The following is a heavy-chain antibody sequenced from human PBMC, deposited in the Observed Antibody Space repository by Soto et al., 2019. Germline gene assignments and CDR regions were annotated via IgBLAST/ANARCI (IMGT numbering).Heavy chain of an antibody. J-gene: IGHJ6*02. CDR1: GFTFSSYG. V-gene: IGHV3-33*01. CDR3: ARDRGYSGYDSPRYDYGMDV. D-gene: IGHD5-12*01. Sequence: QVQLVESGGGVVQPGRSLRLSCAASGFTFSSYGMHWVRQAPGKGLEWVAVIWYDGSNKWYADSVKGRFTISRDNSKXTXCXXMDSARAEDTAVYSCARDRGYSGYDSPRYDYGMDVWGQGTTVTVSS. CDR2: IWYDGSNK.